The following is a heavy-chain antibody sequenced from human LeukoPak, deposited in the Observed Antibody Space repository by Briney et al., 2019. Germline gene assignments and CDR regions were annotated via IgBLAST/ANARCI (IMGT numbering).Heavy chain of an antibody. D-gene: IGHD2-2*01. CDR1: GFTFSYYS. V-gene: IGHV3-21*01. Sequence: GGSLRLSCAASGFTFSYYSINWVRQAPGKGLEWVSTISSSGTSIIYAASVKGRFTISRDNARNSLYLQMNSLRAEDTAVYYCGSLDSREDSTSRWGPLDIWGQGTMVTVSS. CDR2: ISSSGTSI. J-gene: IGHJ3*02. CDR3: GSLDSREDSTSRWGPLDI.